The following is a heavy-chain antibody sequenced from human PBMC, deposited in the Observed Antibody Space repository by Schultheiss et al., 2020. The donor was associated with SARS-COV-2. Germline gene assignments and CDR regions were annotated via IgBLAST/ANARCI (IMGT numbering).Heavy chain of an antibody. CDR3: ARGGLGGGDASDY. D-gene: IGHD2-21*02. CDR2: IYNSGIT. Sequence: SETLSLTCTVSGGSISSGGYYWSWIRQHPGKGLEWIGNIYNSGITCYIPSLKSRVTISVDTSKNQFSLKLSSVTAADTAVYYCARGGLGGGDASDYWGQGTLVTVSS. CDR1: GGSISSGGYY. J-gene: IGHJ4*02. V-gene: IGHV4-31*03.